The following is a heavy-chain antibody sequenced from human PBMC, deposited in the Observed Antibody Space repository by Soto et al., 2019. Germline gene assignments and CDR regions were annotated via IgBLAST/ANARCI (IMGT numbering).Heavy chain of an antibody. CDR1: GYTFTSYG. D-gene: IGHD3-9*01. J-gene: IGHJ6*02. CDR3: ARVLLTGYYEGRDYYGMDV. Sequence: QVQLVQSGGEVKKPGASVKVSCKASGYTFTSYGISWVRQAPGQGLEWMGWITIYNGNTNYAQILQGRVTMTTDTTTSTAYLALRSLRSDDTAVYYCARVLLTGYYEGRDYYGMDVWGQGTPVTVSS. V-gene: IGHV1-18*01. CDR2: ITIYNGNT.